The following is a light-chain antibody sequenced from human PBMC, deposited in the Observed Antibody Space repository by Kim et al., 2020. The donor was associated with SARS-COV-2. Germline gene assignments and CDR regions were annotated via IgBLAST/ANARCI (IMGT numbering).Light chain of an antibody. CDR2: DVS. Sequence: GQSITISCTGNCNDGGSNNYFSWYPQHPGKALKVMIYDVSKRPSGVPDRFSGSKSGNTASLTISGLQAEDEADCYCCSYAGSYTWVFGGGTQLTVL. CDR3: CSYAGSYTWV. J-gene: IGLJ3*02. CDR1: CNDGGSNNY. V-gene: IGLV2-11*01.